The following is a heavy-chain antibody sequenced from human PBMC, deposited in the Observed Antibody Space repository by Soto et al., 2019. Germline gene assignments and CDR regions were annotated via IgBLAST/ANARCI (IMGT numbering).Heavy chain of an antibody. V-gene: IGHV3-23*01. J-gene: IGHJ6*02. Sequence: PGGSLRLSCAASGFTFGSYVMSWVRQAPGKGLERVSGITGSGGTAYYADSVKGRFTISRDNSKNTLYLQLNSLRAEDTAEYYCAKGGFYHVMDVWGQGTTVTVSS. CDR3: AKGGFYHVMDV. CDR1: GFTFGSYV. CDR2: ITGSGGTA.